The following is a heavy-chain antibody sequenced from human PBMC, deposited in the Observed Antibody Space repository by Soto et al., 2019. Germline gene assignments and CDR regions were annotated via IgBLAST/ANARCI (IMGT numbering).Heavy chain of an antibody. CDR2: IYHTGST. CDR1: GGSIITVVHY. J-gene: IGHJ4*02. CDR3: ARATGTLRSRNCDY. V-gene: IGHV4-31*03. Sequence: PPETLSPTCSVSGGSIITVVHYWTWIRQPPGKGLEWIGSIYHTGSTYYSKSLRSRLTMSVDTSKSQFSLRLSSVTAADTAVYYCARATGTLRSRNCDYWGQGSLVTVSS. D-gene: IGHD1-1*01.